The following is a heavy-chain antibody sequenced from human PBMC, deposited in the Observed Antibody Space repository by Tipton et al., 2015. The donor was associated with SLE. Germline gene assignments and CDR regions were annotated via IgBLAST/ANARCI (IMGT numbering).Heavy chain of an antibody. Sequence: QVQLVQSGAEVKKPGASVKVSCKASGYTFTTYGISWVRQAPGQGLEWMGWISTYTGNTNYAQKLQGRVTMTTDTSTSTAYMELRSLRSDDTAVYYCARDPFEYSSSSYFQHWGQGTLVTVSS. CDR3: ARDPFEYSSSSYFQH. CDR2: ISTYTGNT. CDR1: GYTFTTYG. J-gene: IGHJ1*01. D-gene: IGHD6-6*01. V-gene: IGHV1-18*04.